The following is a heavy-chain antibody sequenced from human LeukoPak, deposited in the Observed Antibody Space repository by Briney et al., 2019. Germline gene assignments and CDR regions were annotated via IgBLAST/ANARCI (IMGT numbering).Heavy chain of an antibody. D-gene: IGHD6-13*01. Sequence: ASVKVSCKASGYTFTSYGISWVRQAPGQGLEWMGWISAYNGNTNYAQKLQGRVTITADKSTITAYMELSSLRSEDTAVYYCAKNLGAAAAGRHYWGQGTLVTVSS. CDR2: ISAYNGNT. CDR1: GYTFTSYG. J-gene: IGHJ4*02. CDR3: AKNLGAAAAGRHY. V-gene: IGHV1-18*01.